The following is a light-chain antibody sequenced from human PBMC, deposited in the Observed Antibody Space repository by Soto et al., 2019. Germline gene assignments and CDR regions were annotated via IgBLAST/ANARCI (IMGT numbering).Light chain of an antibody. V-gene: IGLV1-40*01. CDR1: SSNIGAGYD. J-gene: IGLJ1*01. CDR3: QSYDGSLSAPYV. Sequence: QSVLTQPPSVSGAPGQRVTISCTGSSSNIGAGYDVHWYQQLPGTAPKLLIYGNSNRPSGVPDRFSGSKSGTSASLAITGLQAEYEADYYCQSYDGSLSAPYVFGTGTKVTVL. CDR2: GNS.